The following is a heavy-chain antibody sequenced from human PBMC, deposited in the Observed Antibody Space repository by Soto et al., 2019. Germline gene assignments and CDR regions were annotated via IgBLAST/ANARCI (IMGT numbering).Heavy chain of an antibody. J-gene: IGHJ4*02. Sequence: SETLSLTCAVSGYSISSGYYWGWLRQPPGKGLEWIGSIYHGGSTYYNPSLNSRVTLSIDTTNNLFSLKLRSVTAADTAVYHCARGGSMIRGRNFFDAWGQGVPVTVSS. V-gene: IGHV4-38-2*01. CDR3: ARGGSMIRGRNFFDA. CDR1: GYSISSGYY. D-gene: IGHD3-10*01. CDR2: IYHGGST.